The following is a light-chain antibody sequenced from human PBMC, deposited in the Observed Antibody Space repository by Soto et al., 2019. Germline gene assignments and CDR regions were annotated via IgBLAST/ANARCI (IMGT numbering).Light chain of an antibody. J-gene: IGKJ4*01. V-gene: IGKV3-15*01. CDR3: QWCNEWPLT. CDR1: QSVRDN. Sequence: EILMTQSPATLSVSPGERVTLSCRASQSVRDNLAWYQQKPGQAPRLLIYGASTRAAGVPARFGGRGSGTEFTLAISCLQSEDFALSSCQWCNEWPLTCGGGTRVGS. CDR2: GAS.